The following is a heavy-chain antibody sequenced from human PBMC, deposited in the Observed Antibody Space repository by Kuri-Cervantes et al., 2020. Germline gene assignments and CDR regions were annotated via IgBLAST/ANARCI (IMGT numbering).Heavy chain of an antibody. J-gene: IGHJ4*02. D-gene: IGHD5-12*01. V-gene: IGHV3-13*01. CDR1: GFTISSYD. CDR2: IGTAGDT. CDR3: ARASADGGYDY. Sequence: GGSLRLSCAASGFTISSYDMHWVRQATGKGLEWVSAIGTAGDTYYPGSVKGRFTISRENAKNSLYLQMNSLRAGDTAVYYCARASADGGYDYWGQGTLVTVSS.